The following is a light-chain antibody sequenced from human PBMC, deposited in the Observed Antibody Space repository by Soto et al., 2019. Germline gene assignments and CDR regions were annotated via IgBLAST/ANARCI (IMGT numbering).Light chain of an antibody. CDR2: WAS. Sequence: VMTQFPDSLAVPVGETATISCKSSQSVLSKNRNYLAWFQQKPGQPPRMLIAWASDRVSGVPDRFRGSGSETDFTLTISSLQAEDVAVYYCQQRSNSVTFGQGTKVEIK. J-gene: IGKJ1*01. CDR3: QQRSNSVT. V-gene: IGKV4-1*01. CDR1: QSVLSKNRNY.